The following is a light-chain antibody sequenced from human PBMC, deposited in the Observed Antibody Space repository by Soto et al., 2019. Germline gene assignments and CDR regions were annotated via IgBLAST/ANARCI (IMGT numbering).Light chain of an antibody. J-gene: IGKJ1*01. CDR3: QQYNNWPTWT. Sequence: EIVMTQSPATLSVSPGERATLSCRASQSVSSNLAWYQQKPGQAPRLLIYGASTRATGIPARFSGSGSGTVFTLTISSLQSEDFAVYYCQQYNNWPTWTFGQGTKVEIK. CDR2: GAS. V-gene: IGKV3-15*01. CDR1: QSVSSN.